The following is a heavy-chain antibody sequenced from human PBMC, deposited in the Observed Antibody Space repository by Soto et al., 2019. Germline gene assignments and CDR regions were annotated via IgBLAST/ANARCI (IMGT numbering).Heavy chain of an antibody. CDR2: IWHDGSIK. J-gene: IGHJ4*02. V-gene: IGHV3-33*08. D-gene: IGHD3-16*01. Sequence: GGSLRLSCAASGFTFSSYAMKWVRQAPGKGLEWVAVIWHDGSIKYYEDSVKGRFTISRDNSKNTLYLQMDSLRAEDTAVYYCAGGTYHFDYCGQGTLVTVSS. CDR3: AGGTYHFDY. CDR1: GFTFSSYA.